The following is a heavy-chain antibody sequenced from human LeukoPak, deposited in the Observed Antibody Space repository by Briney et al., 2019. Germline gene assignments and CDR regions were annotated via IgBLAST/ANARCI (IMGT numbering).Heavy chain of an antibody. D-gene: IGHD2/OR15-2a*01. J-gene: IGHJ4*02. V-gene: IGHV6-1*01. CDR1: GVSVSGNSAVA. CDR2: TYYRSKWNN. Sequence: SQTLSLTCAISGVSVSGNSAVAWNWLRQSPSRGLEWLGRTYYRSKWNNDYAVSVKSRITINPDTSKNQFSLHLNAVTPEGTAVYYCVRGRNSGFDYWGRGTQVALSS. CDR3: VRGRNSGFDY.